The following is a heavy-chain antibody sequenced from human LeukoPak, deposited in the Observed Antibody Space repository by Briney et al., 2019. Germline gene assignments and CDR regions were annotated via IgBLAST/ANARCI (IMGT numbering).Heavy chain of an antibody. CDR2: INDSGSA. CDR1: GGSFSDYY. Sequence: PSETLSLTCAVYGGSFSDYYWSWIRQPPGKGLEWIGEINDSGSANYNPSLKSRVTISADTSKNQFSLKVISLTAADTAVYYCARGGCSYGHKEREFDSWGQGTLVTVSS. D-gene: IGHD5-12*01. J-gene: IGHJ4*02. CDR3: ARGGCSYGHKEREFDS. V-gene: IGHV4-34*01.